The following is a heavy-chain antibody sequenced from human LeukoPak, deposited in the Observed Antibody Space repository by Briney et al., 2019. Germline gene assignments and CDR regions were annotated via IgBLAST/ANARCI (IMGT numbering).Heavy chain of an antibody. V-gene: IGHV1-18*01. CDR2: ISAYNGNT. J-gene: IGHJ6*02. CDR1: GYTFTSYG. CDR3: ATVGGPPDYYGMDV. Sequence: GASVKVSCKASGYTFTSYGISWVRQAPGQGLEWMGWISAYNGNTNYAQKLQGRVTMTEDTSTDTAYMELSSLRSEDTAVYYCATVGGPPDYYGMDVWGQGTTVTVSS. D-gene: IGHD4-23*01.